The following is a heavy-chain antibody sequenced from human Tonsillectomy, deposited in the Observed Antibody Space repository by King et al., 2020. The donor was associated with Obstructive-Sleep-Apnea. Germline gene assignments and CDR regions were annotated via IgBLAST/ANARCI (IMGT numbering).Heavy chain of an antibody. J-gene: IGHJ4*02. CDR3: ARKGKWLQSLPFDY. CDR2: IYYSGCT. D-gene: IGHD5-24*01. Sequence: VQLQESGPGLVKPSQTLSLTCTVSGGSISSGDYYWNWIRQPPGKGLEWIGYIYYSGCTYYNPSLKSRVTISLDTSKNQFSLKVNSMTDADTAVYYCARKGKWLQSLPFDYWGQGTLVTVSA. V-gene: IGHV4-30-4*01. CDR1: GGSISSGDYY.